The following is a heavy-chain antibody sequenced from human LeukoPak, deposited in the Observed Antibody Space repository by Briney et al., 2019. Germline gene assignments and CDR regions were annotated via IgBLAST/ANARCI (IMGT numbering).Heavy chain of an antibody. Sequence: GGSLRLSCASSCFPFSGSAMHWVRQASGKGLEWVGRIRSKTNSYATAYSASVKGRFTISRDDSKNTAYLQMDSLKTEDTAVYYCSRLNDRNAFDIWGQGTMVTVSS. CDR3: SRLNDRNAFDI. V-gene: IGHV3-73*01. J-gene: IGHJ3*02. CDR2: IRSKTNSYAT. CDR1: CFPFSGSA.